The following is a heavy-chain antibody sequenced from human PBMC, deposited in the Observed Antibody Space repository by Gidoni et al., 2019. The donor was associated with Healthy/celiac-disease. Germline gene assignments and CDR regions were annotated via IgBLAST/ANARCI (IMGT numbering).Heavy chain of an antibody. CDR3: ARARTGDPGDFDY. D-gene: IGHD7-27*01. CDR2: INHSGST. Sequence: QVQLQQWGAGLLKPSETLSLTCAVYGGSFSGYYWSWIRQPPGKGLEWIGEINHSGSTNYNPSLKSRVTISVDTSKNQFSLKLSSVTAADTAVYYCARARTGDPGDFDYWGQGTLVTVSS. J-gene: IGHJ4*02. V-gene: IGHV4-34*01. CDR1: GGSFSGYY.